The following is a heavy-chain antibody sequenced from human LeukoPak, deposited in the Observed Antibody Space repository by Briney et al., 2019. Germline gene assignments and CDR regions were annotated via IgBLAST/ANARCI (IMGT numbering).Heavy chain of an antibody. CDR3: AKDTYSSGWYDD. D-gene: IGHD6-19*01. V-gene: IGHV3-23*01. Sequence: GGSLRLSCAASGFTFSNYAMIWVRQAPGKGLEWVSAISGSGGSTYYADSVKGRFTISRDNSKNTLYLQMNSLRAEDTAVYYCAKDTYSSGWYDDWGQGTLVTVSS. CDR1: GFTFSNYA. CDR2: ISGSGGST. J-gene: IGHJ5*02.